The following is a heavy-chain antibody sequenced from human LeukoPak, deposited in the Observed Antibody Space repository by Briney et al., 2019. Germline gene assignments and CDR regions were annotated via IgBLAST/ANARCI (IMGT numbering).Heavy chain of an antibody. CDR1: GFTLSSYW. D-gene: IGHD3-10*01. Sequence: GGSLRLSCAASGFTLSSYWMSWVRQAPGKGLEWVANIKQDGSEKYYVDSVKGRFTISRDNAKNSLYLQMNSLRAEDTAVYYCASLPPMVRGVIYYYYGMDVWGQGTTVTVSS. J-gene: IGHJ6*02. CDR3: ASLPPMVRGVIYYYYGMDV. V-gene: IGHV3-7*01. CDR2: IKQDGSEK.